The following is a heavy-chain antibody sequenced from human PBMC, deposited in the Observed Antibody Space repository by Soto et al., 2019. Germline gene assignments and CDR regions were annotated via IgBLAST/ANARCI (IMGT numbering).Heavy chain of an antibody. D-gene: IGHD2-15*01. CDR3: ARSAIYNCSGGSCYLHY. J-gene: IGHJ4*02. CDR2: INAGNGNT. Sequence: ASVKVSCKASGYTFTSYAMHWVRQAPGQRLEWMGWINAGNGNTKYSQKFKGRVTITRDTSASTAYMELSSLRSEDTAVYYCARSAIYNCSGGSCYLHYWGQGTLVTVSS. CDR1: GYTFTSYA. V-gene: IGHV1-3*01.